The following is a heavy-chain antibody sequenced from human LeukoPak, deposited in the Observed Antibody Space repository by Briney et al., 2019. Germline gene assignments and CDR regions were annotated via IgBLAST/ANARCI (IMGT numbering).Heavy chain of an antibody. Sequence: PSETLSLTCAVSGGSISSSNWWSWVRQPPGKGLEWIGEIYHSGSTNYNPSLKSRVTISVDRSKNQFSLKLSSVTAADTAVYYCAREVQLLEANVQDWYFDLWGRGTLVTVSS. V-gene: IGHV4-4*02. J-gene: IGHJ2*01. CDR2: IYHSGST. CDR1: GGSISSSNW. CDR3: AREVQLLEANVQDWYFDL. D-gene: IGHD2-2*01.